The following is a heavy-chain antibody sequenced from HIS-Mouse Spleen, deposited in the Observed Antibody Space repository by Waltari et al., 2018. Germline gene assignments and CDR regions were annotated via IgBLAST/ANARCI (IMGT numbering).Heavy chain of an antibody. V-gene: IGHV1-2*02. CDR3: ARGWGWGDY. CDR1: GYTFTGYN. D-gene: IGHD7-27*01. CDR2: INPNRGGK. Sequence: QVQLVQSGAEVKKPGASVKVSCKASGYTFTGYNMHWVRQAPGQGLEWMGWINPNRGGKNYAQKFQGRVTMTRDTSISTANMELSRLRSDDTAVYYCARGWGWGDYWGQGTLVTVSS. J-gene: IGHJ4*02.